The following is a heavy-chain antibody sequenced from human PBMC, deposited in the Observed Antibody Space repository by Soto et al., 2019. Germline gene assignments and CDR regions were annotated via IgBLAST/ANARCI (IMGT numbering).Heavy chain of an antibody. CDR2: ISAYNGNT. D-gene: IGHD3-10*01. Sequence: GASVKVSCKASGYTFTSYGISWVRQAPGQGLEWMGWISAYNGNTNYAQKLQGRVTMTTDTSTSTAYMELRSLRSDDTAVYYCARGPYYYGSGRPGTDFDYWGQGTLVTVSS. CDR3: ARGPYYYGSGRPGTDFDY. CDR1: GYTFTSYG. V-gene: IGHV1-18*01. J-gene: IGHJ4*02.